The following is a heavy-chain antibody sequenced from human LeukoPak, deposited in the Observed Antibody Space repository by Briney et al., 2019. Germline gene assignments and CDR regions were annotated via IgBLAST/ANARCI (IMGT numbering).Heavy chain of an antibody. CDR1: GYSISSGFY. Sequence: SETLSLTCTVSGYSISSGFYWGWIRQPPGKGLEWIGNVYHGGSSYYNPSLKSRVNISVDTSKNQFSLNLYSVTAADTAVYYCARRVGSSDCFDYWGQGTLVTVSS. V-gene: IGHV4-38-2*02. J-gene: IGHJ4*02. CDR2: VYHGGSS. CDR3: ARRVGSSDCFDY. D-gene: IGHD6-6*01.